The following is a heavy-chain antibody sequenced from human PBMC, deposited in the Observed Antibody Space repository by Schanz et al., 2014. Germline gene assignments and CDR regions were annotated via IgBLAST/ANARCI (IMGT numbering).Heavy chain of an antibody. Sequence: QVQLVQSGAEVKKPGASVKVSCKASGYTFISYFIHWVRQAPGQGVEWMGIINPTGGSTSYAQRYQGRVSVTRATSKSKVSMELSSLSSEDTDVYYCARAAYGGYTSTPLRYWGQGTLVTVSS. CDR3: ARAAYGGYTSTPLRY. CDR1: GYTFISYF. CDR2: INPTGGST. D-gene: IGHD5-12*01. V-gene: IGHV1-46*01. J-gene: IGHJ4*02.